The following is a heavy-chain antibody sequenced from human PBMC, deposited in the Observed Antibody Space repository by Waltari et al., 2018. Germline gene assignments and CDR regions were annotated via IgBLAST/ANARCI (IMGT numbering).Heavy chain of an antibody. CDR2: ININSYI. Sequence: EVQLVESGGGLVKPGGSLRLSCAASGFTFSSYAMNWVRQAPGKGLEWVSSININSYIYYADSVKGRFTISRDNAKNSLYLQMNSLRAEDTAVYYCAREGGYCSGGSCRWFDPWGQGTLVTVSS. CDR1: GFTFSSYA. V-gene: IGHV3-21*01. D-gene: IGHD2-15*01. CDR3: AREGGYCSGGSCRWFDP. J-gene: IGHJ5*02.